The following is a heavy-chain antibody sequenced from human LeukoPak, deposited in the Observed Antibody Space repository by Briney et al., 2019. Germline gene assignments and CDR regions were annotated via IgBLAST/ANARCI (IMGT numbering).Heavy chain of an antibody. CDR1: GGSISSYY. CDR2: IYTSGST. V-gene: IGHV4-4*07. Sequence: SETLSLTCTVSGGSISSYYWSWIRQPAGKGLEWIGRIYTSGSTNYNPSLKSRVTMSVDTSKNQFSLKLSSVTAADTAVCYCARELWFGEPWDYYYYYGMDVWGQGTTVTVSS. J-gene: IGHJ6*02. CDR3: ARELWFGEPWDYYYYYGMDV. D-gene: IGHD3-10*01.